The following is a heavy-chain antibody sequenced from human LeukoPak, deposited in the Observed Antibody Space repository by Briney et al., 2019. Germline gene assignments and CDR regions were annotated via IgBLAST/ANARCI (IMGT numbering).Heavy chain of an antibody. V-gene: IGHV1-8*01. D-gene: IGHD4-11*01. CDR1: GYTFTSYD. CDR3: ARGLVSVTTLTSYYFDY. Sequence: ASVKVSCMASGYTFTSYDINWVRPATGQGLEWMGWMNPNSGNTGYAQNFQGRVAMTRNTSISTDYMELSSLRSEDTAVYYCARGLVSVTTLTSYYFDYWGQGTLVTVSS. CDR2: MNPNSGNT. J-gene: IGHJ4*02.